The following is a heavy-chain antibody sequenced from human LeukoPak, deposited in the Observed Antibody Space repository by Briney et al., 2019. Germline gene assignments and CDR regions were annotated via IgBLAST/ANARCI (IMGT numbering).Heavy chain of an antibody. CDR3: AREYSSSSGRRAFDI. CDR2: IYYSGST. D-gene: IGHD6-6*01. CDR1: GGSISGYY. Sequence: SGTLSLTCTVSGGSISGYYWSWIRQPPGKGLEWIGYIYYSGSTNYNPSLKSRLTISIDTSENQFSLKLSSVTAADTAVYYCAREYSSSSGRRAFDIWGQGTMVTVSS. V-gene: IGHV4-59*08. J-gene: IGHJ3*02.